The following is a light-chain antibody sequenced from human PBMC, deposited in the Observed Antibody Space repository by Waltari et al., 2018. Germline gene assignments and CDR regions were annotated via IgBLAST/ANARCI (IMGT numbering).Light chain of an antibody. V-gene: IGKV1-8*01. CDR1: QAISSY. CDR3: QQYYNYPWT. Sequence: AIRMTQSPSSLSASTGDRVTITCRASQAISSYLAWYQQKPGKAHKFLIYATSTLQSGVPSRFSGSGFGTDFTLTINCLQSEDFATYYCQQYYNYPWTFGQGTKVEIK. J-gene: IGKJ1*01. CDR2: ATS.